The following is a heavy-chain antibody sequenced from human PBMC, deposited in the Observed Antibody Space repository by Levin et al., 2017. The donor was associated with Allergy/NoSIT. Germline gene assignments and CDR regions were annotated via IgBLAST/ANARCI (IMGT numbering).Heavy chain of an antibody. CDR2: ISNDGSKK. V-gene: IGHV3-30*18. Sequence: GESLKISCAVSGFTFSNYGMHWVRQAPGKGLEWVAVISNDGSKKYSADSVKGRFTISRDNSKNTLSLQMNSLRPEDTAVYYCAKDGSGSYREMDVWGQGTTVTVSS. J-gene: IGHJ6*02. CDR3: AKDGSGSYREMDV. D-gene: IGHD1-26*01. CDR1: GFTFSNYG.